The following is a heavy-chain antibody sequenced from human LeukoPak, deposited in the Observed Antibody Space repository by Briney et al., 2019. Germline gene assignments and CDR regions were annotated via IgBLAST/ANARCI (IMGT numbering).Heavy chain of an antibody. Sequence: GASVKVSCKASGYTFTSYGISWVRQAPGQGLEWMGWISAYNGNTNYAQKLQGRVTMTTDTSTSTAYMELRSLRSDDTAVYYCARDSRYDSSGPRDSYWGQGTLVTVSS. CDR1: GYTFTSYG. CDR2: ISAYNGNT. D-gene: IGHD3-22*01. J-gene: IGHJ4*02. CDR3: ARDSRYDSSGPRDSY. V-gene: IGHV1-18*01.